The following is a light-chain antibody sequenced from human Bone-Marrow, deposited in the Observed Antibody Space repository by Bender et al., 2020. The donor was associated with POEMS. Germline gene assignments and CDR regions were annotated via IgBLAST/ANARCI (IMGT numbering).Light chain of an antibody. CDR3: SSYASSSKV. J-gene: IGLJ1*01. CDR1: SSDVGGYDY. Sequence: QSALTQPASVSESPGQSITISCTGSSSDVGGYDYVSWYQQHPGKAPKLMIFEVTKRPSGVPNRFSGSKSGNTASLTVSGLQAEDEADYYCSSYASSSKVFGTGTKVTVL. CDR2: EVT. V-gene: IGLV2-14*01.